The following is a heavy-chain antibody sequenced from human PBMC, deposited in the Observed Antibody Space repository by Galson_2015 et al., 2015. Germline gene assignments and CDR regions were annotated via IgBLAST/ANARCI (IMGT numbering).Heavy chain of an antibody. Sequence: SLRLSCAASGFTFSSYAMHWVRQAPGKGLEWVAVISNDGSNKYYADSVNGRITISRDNSKNTLYLRMNSLRAEDTAVHYCARDRGYRSGWTGYFDYWGQGTLVTVSS. D-gene: IGHD6-19*01. V-gene: IGHV3-30*01. CDR3: ARDRGYRSGWTGYFDY. CDR1: GFTFSSYA. CDR2: ISNDGSNK. J-gene: IGHJ4*02.